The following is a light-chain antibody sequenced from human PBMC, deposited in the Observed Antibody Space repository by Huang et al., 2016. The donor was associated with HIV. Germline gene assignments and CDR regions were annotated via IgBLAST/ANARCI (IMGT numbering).Light chain of an antibody. J-gene: IGKJ4*01. CDR3: QQRSNWPPLT. V-gene: IGKV3-11*01. CDR1: QSVSSY. CDR2: EAS. Sequence: EIVLTQSPATLSLSPGERATLSCRASQSVSSYLAWYQQKPGQAPRLLIDEASNRDTGIPARCSGSGSGTDFTLTISSLEPDDFAVYYCQQRSNWPPLTFGGGTKVDIK.